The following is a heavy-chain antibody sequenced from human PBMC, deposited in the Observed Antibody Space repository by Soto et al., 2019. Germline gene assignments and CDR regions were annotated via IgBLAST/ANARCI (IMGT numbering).Heavy chain of an antibody. V-gene: IGHV4-30-4*01. CDR2: ISHSGNT. D-gene: IGHD2-8*01. Sequence: QVQLQESGPGLVQPSQTLSLTCSVSGDSISSGAYFWSWIRHLPGKGLEGLGSISHSGNTFLGPPPRTELSMSMDTSQNRCSLKLASVTVADTAVYYCARVHCNDVLSTFPAWFDPLGRGTQVTVSS. CDR1: GDSISSGAYF. CDR3: ARVHCNDVLSTFPAWFDP. J-gene: IGHJ5*02.